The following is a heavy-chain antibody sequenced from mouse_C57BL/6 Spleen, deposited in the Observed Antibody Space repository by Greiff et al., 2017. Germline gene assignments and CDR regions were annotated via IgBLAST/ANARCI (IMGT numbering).Heavy chain of an antibody. Sequence: VQLKESGPELVKPGASVKIPCKASGYTFTDYNMDWVKQSHGKSLEWIGDINPNNGGTIYNQKFKGKATLTVDKSSSPAYMELRSLTSEDTAVYYCARGAYYGSSYGFAYWGQGTLVTVSA. V-gene: IGHV1-18*01. CDR2: INPNNGGT. D-gene: IGHD1-1*01. J-gene: IGHJ3*01. CDR1: GYTFTDYN. CDR3: ARGAYYGSSYGFAY.